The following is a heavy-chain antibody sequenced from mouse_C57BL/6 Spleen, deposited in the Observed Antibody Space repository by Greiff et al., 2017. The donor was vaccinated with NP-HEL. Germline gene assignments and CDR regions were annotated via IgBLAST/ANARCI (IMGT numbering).Heavy chain of an antibody. CDR1: GYTFTSYW. V-gene: IGHV1-52*01. J-gene: IGHJ1*03. Sequence: VQLQQPGAELVRPGSSVKLSCKASGYTFTSYWMHWVKQRPIQGLEWIGNIDPSDSETHYNQKFKDKATLTVDKSSSTAYMQLSSLTSEDSAVYYCARSDYYGINWYFDVWGTGTTVTVSS. D-gene: IGHD1-1*01. CDR2: IDPSDSET. CDR3: ARSDYYGINWYFDV.